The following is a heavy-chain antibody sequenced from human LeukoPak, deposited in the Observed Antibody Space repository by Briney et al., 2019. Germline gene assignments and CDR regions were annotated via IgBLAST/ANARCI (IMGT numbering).Heavy chain of an antibody. D-gene: IGHD2-2*01. Sequence: PGGSLRLSCAASGFTLSSYWMSWVRQAPGKGLEWVANIKQDGSAKDYVDSVKGRFTISRENAKNSLYLQMNSLRVDDTAIYYCARVYQSPSGRAIDYWAREPWSPSPQ. CDR1: GFTLSSYW. V-gene: IGHV3-7*01. CDR2: IKQDGSAK. J-gene: IGHJ4*02. CDR3: ARVYQSPSGRAIDY.